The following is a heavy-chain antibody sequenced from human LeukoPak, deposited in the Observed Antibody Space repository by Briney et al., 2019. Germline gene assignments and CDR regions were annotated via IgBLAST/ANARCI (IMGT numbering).Heavy chain of an antibody. D-gene: IGHD5-12*01. Sequence: PGGSLRLSCAASGFTFSSYEMNWVRQAPGKGLEWVSYISSSGSTIYYADSVEGRFTISRDNAKNSLYLQMNSLRAEDTAVYYCARDSPELYSGYFDYWGQGTLVTVSS. V-gene: IGHV3-48*03. CDR1: GFTFSSYE. J-gene: IGHJ4*02. CDR3: ARDSPELYSGYFDY. CDR2: ISSSGSTI.